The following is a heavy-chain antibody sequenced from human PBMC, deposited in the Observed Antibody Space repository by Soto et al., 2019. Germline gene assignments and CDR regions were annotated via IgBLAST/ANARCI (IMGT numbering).Heavy chain of an antibody. J-gene: IGHJ4*02. D-gene: IGHD3-16*01. CDR3: ARDQYQYVWGSNAYDY. V-gene: IGHV3-33*01. CDR2: IWYDGNKE. Sequence: PGGSLRLSCAASGFTFSSYGMQWVRQGPGKGLEWVAVIWYDGNKEYYADSVKGRFTISRDNSKNTRYLQMNSLRAEDTAVYYCARDQYQYVWGSNAYDYWGQGTLVTVSS. CDR1: GFTFSSYG.